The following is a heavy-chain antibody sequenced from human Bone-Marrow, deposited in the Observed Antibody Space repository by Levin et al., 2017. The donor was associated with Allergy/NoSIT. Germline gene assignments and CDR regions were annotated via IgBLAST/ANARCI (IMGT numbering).Heavy chain of an antibody. D-gene: IGHD1-26*01. CDR3: ARGELLRGEGDY. J-gene: IGHJ4*02. V-gene: IGHV4-30-4*01. Sequence: SQTLSLTCTVSGDSISSGDYYWSWIRQPPGKGLEWIGYIYYNGSTYYNPSLKSRLTISVDTSKNQFSLKLNSVTAADTAIYYCARGELLRGEGDYWGQGTLVTVSS. CDR2: IYYNGST. CDR1: GDSISSGDYY.